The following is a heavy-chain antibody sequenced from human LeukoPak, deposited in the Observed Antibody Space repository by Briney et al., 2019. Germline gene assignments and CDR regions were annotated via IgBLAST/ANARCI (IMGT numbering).Heavy chain of an antibody. D-gene: IGHD2-2*01. J-gene: IGHJ6*02. CDR2: INHSGST. CDR1: GGSFSGYY. V-gene: IGHV4-34*01. Sequence: PSETLSLTCAVYGGSFSGYYWSWIRQPPGKGLEWIGEINHSGSTNYNPSLKSRVTISVDTSKNQFSLKLGSVTAADTAVYYCSGGRNFVGYCSSTSCYRGGWDGLGYYYGMDVWGQGTTVTVSS. CDR3: SGGRNFVGYCSSTSCYRGGWDGLGYYYGMDV.